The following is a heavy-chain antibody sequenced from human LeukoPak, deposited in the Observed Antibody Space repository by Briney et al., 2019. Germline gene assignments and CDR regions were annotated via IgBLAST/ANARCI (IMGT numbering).Heavy chain of an antibody. CDR1: GGSISTFH. J-gene: IGHJ4*02. CDR2: IYHSGTT. Sequence: SETLSLTCTVSGGSISTFHWSWIRQPPGKGLEWIGYIYHSGTTNYSPSLKSRVTISVDTSKNQLSLKLNSVTAADTAVYYCTRQGYCSSTSCRGYYFDYWGQGTLVTVSS. D-gene: IGHD2-2*01. CDR3: TRQGYCSSTSCRGYYFDY. V-gene: IGHV4-59*01.